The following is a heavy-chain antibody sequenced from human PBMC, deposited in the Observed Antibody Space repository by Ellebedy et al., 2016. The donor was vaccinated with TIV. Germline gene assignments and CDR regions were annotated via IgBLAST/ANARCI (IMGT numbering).Heavy chain of an antibody. V-gene: IGHV3-33*01. Sequence: GESLKISCAASGFTFNNYGMHWVRQAPGKGLEWVAVVWSDGSNKYYADSVKGRFTISRDNSTSTLYLQMDSLRAEDTAVYYCERANTAMVRRNHMDVWGQGTTVTVSS. CDR2: VWSDGSNK. CDR3: ERANTAMVRRNHMDV. J-gene: IGHJ6*02. CDR1: GFTFNNYG. D-gene: IGHD5-18*01.